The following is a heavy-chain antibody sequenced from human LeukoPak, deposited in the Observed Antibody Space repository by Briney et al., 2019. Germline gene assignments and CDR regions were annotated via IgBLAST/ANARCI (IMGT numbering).Heavy chain of an antibody. Sequence: PWETLSLTCSVSGGSISSYYWSWIRQPPGKGLEWIGYVYCSGSTNYNPSLKSRVTISVDTSKNQFSLKLSSVTAADTAVYYCARRYSSSWSDAFDIWGQGTMVTVSS. CDR3: ARRYSSSWSDAFDI. J-gene: IGHJ3*02. V-gene: IGHV4-59*01. D-gene: IGHD6-13*01. CDR2: VYCSGST. CDR1: GGSISSYY.